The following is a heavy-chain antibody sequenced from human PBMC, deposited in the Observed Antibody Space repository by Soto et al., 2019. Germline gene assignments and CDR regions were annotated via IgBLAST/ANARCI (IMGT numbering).Heavy chain of an antibody. V-gene: IGHV3-48*03. CDR3: ASAEDTAMVGDAFDI. CDR1: GFTFSSYE. D-gene: IGHD5-18*01. CDR2: ISSSGSTI. Sequence: GSLRLSCAASGFTFSSYEMNWVRQAPGKGLEWVSYISSSGSTIYYADSVKGRFTISRDNAKNSLYLQMNSLRAEDTAVYYCASAEDTAMVGDAFDIWGQGTMVTVSS. J-gene: IGHJ3*02.